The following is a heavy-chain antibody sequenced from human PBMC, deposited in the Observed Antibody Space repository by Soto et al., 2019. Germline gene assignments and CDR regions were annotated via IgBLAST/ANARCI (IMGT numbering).Heavy chain of an antibody. CDR3: ARGASTMVRGLIPHYHYGLDV. CDR1: GFSFSAYY. J-gene: IGHJ6*02. CDR2: ISGSSSYI. Sequence: EVHLVESGGGLVKSGGSLRLSCAASGFSFSAYYINWVRQAPGKGLEWVSSISGSSSYIYYADSVKGRFTISRDNAKNSLFLQMNSLRAEDTAVYYCARGASTMVRGLIPHYHYGLDVWGQGTTVTVSS. V-gene: IGHV3-21*01. D-gene: IGHD3-10*01.